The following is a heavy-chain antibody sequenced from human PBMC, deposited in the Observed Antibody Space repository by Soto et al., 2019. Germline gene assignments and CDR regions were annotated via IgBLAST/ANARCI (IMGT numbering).Heavy chain of an antibody. J-gene: IGHJ4*02. CDR1: GFTFSSYA. CDR3: AKVLRSYSSGWGYLDY. D-gene: IGHD6-19*01. V-gene: IGHV3-23*01. Sequence: GGSLRLSCAASGFTFSSYAMSWVRQAPGKGLEWVSAISGSGGSTYYADSVKGRFTISRDNSKNTLYLQMNSLRAEDTAVYYCAKVLRSYSSGWGYLDYWGQGTLVTVSS. CDR2: ISGSGGST.